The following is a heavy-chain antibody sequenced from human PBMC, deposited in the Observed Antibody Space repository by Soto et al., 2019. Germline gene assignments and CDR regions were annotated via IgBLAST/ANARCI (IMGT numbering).Heavy chain of an antibody. CDR2: ISGSGGRT. J-gene: IGHJ6*02. V-gene: IGHV3-23*01. CDR3: AKDRSIPSIEMASIDYYYDMDV. D-gene: IGHD2-21*01. Sequence: EVQLLESGGGLVQPGGSLRLSCAASGFTFSSYAMSWVRQAPGKGLEWVSAISGSGGRTYHADSVKGRFTISRDNSKNTLYLQMNSLRAEDTAVYYCAKDRSIPSIEMASIDYYYDMDVWGQGTTVTVSS. CDR1: GFTFSSYA.